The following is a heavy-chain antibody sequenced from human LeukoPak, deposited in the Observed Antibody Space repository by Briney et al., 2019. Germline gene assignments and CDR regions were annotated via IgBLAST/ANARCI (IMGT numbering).Heavy chain of an antibody. CDR2: FDPEDGET. CDR3: AITSIVVAWGWFDP. V-gene: IGHV1-24*01. J-gene: IGHJ5*02. D-gene: IGHD3-22*01. CDR1: GYTLTELS. Sequence: ASVKVSCKVSGYTLTELSMHWVRQAPGKGLEWMGGFDPEDGETIYAQKFQGRVTMTEDTSTDTAYMELSSLRSEDTAVYYCAITSIVVAWGWFDPWGQGTLVTVSS.